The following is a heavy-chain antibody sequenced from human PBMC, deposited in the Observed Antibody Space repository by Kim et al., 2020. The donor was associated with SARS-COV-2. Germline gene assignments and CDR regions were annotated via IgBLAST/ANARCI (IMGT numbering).Heavy chain of an antibody. J-gene: IGHJ4*02. CDR3: ARALAARPGSYFDY. D-gene: IGHD6-6*01. Sequence: ADSVKGRFTISRDNSKNTLYLQMNSLRAEDTAVYYCARALAARPGSYFDYWGQGTLVTVSS. V-gene: IGHV3-33*01.